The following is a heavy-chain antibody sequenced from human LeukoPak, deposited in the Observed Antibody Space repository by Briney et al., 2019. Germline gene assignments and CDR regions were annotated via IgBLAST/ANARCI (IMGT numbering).Heavy chain of an antibody. J-gene: IGHJ3*01. CDR3: ARQGSVGLADAFDV. Sequence: SETLSLTCTVSGGSFSGYYWSWIRQPPGKGLEWIGYIYYSGSTIYNPSLKSRVAMSVDTSKDQFSLKLTSVTAADTALYYCARQGSVGLADAFDVWGQGTMVTVSS. CDR2: IYYSGST. D-gene: IGHD3/OR15-3a*01. V-gene: IGHV4-59*08. CDR1: GGSFSGYY.